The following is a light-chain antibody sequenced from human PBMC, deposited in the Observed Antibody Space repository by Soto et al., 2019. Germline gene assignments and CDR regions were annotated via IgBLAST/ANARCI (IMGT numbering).Light chain of an antibody. CDR2: SGS. CDR1: QSLLDRSGYNC. Sequence: DIVMTQSPVSLAVTPGEPASISCRSSQSLLDRSGYNCLDWYLQKPGQSPQLLIYSGSNRAPGVPDRFSGSGSGRDFTLKISRVEAEDVVLYFCMQALQPPLSFGGGTRVELK. CDR3: MQALQPPLS. J-gene: IGKJ4*01. V-gene: IGKV2-28*01.